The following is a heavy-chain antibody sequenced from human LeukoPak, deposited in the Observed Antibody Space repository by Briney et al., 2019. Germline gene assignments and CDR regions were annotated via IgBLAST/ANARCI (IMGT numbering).Heavy chain of an antibody. J-gene: IGHJ4*02. CDR2: INPSGGST. CDR1: GCTFTSYY. CDR3: ARDRVNYSQKEVFDY. Sequence: ASVKVSCKASGCTFTSYYMHWVRQAPGQGLEWMGIINPSGGSTSYAQKFQGRVTMTRDTSTSTVYMELSSLRSEDTAVYYCARDRVNYSQKEVFDYWGQGTLVTVSS. V-gene: IGHV1-46*01. D-gene: IGHD3-10*01.